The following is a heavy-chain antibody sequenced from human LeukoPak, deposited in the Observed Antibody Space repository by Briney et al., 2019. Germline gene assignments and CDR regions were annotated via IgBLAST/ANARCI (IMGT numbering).Heavy chain of an antibody. D-gene: IGHD2-21*02. Sequence: PSETLSLTCTVSGGSISSYYWSWIRQHPGKGLEWIGYIYYSGSTYYNPSLKSRVTISVDTSKNQFSLKLSSVTAADTAVYYCARAGAKVTSAPTIDYWGQGTLVTVSS. J-gene: IGHJ4*02. V-gene: IGHV4-59*06. CDR1: GGSISSYY. CDR2: IYYSGST. CDR3: ARAGAKVTSAPTIDY.